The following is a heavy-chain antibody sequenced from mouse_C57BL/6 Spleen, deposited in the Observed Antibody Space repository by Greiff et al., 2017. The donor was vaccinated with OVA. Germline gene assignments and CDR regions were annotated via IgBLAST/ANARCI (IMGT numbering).Heavy chain of an antibody. J-gene: IGHJ3*01. CDR3: ARNFDGYYPSWFAY. CDR1: GFSLTSYG. CDR2: IWSGGST. V-gene: IGHV2-2*01. Sequence: VKLQESGPGLVQPSQSLSITCTVSGFSLTSYGVHWVRQSPGKGLEWLGVIWSGGSTDYNAAFISRLSISKDNSKSQVFFKMNSLQADDIAIYYCARNFDGYYPSWFAYWGQGTLVTVSA. D-gene: IGHD2-3*01.